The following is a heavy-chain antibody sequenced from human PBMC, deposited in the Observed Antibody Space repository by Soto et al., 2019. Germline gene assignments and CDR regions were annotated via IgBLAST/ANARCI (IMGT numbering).Heavy chain of an antibody. D-gene: IGHD3-22*01. Sequence: QVQLQQWGAGLLKPSETLSLTCAVYGGSFSGYYWSWIRQPPGKGLEWIGEINHSGSTNYNPSLKSRVTISVDTSKNQFSLTLSSVTAADTAVYYCARGARYYDKGWFDPWGQGTLVTVSS. CDR2: INHSGST. V-gene: IGHV4-34*01. CDR3: ARGARYYDKGWFDP. CDR1: GGSFSGYY. J-gene: IGHJ5*02.